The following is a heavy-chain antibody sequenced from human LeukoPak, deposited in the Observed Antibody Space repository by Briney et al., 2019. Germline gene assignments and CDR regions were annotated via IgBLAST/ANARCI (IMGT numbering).Heavy chain of an antibody. D-gene: IGHD3-3*01. CDR2: MYYSGST. CDR1: VGSIRTSRYY. V-gene: IGHV4-39*01. CDR3: ASNEWSGYYFDY. J-gene: IGHJ4*02. Sequence: SDTQSLTCTVSVGSIRTSRYYWRWIRQPPGKVLEWISSMYYSGSTYYNPSLKIRVTISVDTSKIQFSLKLSSVTAADTALYYCASNEWSGYYFDYWGQGTLVTVSS.